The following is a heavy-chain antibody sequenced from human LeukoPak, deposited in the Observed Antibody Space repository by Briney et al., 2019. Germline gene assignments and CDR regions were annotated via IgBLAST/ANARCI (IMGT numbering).Heavy chain of an antibody. Sequence: PSETLSLTCTVSGGSISSYYWSWIRQPPGKGLEWLGYNYSSGSTNYNPSLESRVTISVDTSKNHFSLKLSSVTAADTAVYYCARHYYHSSGSYSFDYWGQGTLVTVSS. V-gene: IGHV4-59*01. D-gene: IGHD3-22*01. CDR2: NYSSGST. J-gene: IGHJ4*02. CDR1: GGSISSYY. CDR3: ARHYYHSSGSYSFDY.